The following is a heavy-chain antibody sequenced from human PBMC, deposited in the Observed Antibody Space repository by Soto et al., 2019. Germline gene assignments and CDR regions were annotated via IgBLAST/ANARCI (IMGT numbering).Heavy chain of an antibody. D-gene: IGHD5-18*01. CDR3: ARHREYSYGYIDY. V-gene: IGHV4-59*08. Sequence: PSETLSLTCTVSGGSISSYYWSWIRQPPGKGLERIGYIYYSGSTNYNPSLKSRVTISVDTSKNQFSLKLSSVTAADTAVYYCARHREYSYGYIDYWGQGTLVTVSS. CDR2: IYYSGST. J-gene: IGHJ4*02. CDR1: GGSISSYY.